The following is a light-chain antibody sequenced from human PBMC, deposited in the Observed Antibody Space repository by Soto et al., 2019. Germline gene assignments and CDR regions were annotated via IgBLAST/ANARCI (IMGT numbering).Light chain of an antibody. CDR1: QSLNGW. V-gene: IGKV1-5*01. CDR2: DVY. Sequence: DIQVTQSPSTLSASVGDRVTITCRASQSLNGWLAWYQQKPGKAPKLLIYDVYNLESGVPSRFSGSGSGTEFPLTISSLQPDDFATYYCQQYLSHPSCTFGQGTKLEIE. J-gene: IGKJ2*02. CDR3: QQYLSHPSCT.